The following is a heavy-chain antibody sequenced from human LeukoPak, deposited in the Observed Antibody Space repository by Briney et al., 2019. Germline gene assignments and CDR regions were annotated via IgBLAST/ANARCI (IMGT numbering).Heavy chain of an antibody. CDR3: ARESYYYDSSGYYFDY. D-gene: IGHD3-22*01. V-gene: IGHV3-30*04. J-gene: IGHJ4*02. Sequence: GTSLRLSCAASGFTLSGFAMHWVRQAPGKGLEWVAVMSSDGRDKYYADSVQGRFTISRDNSKNTLYLQMNSLRPEDTAVYYCARESYYYDSSGYYFDYWGQGTLVTVSS. CDR1: GFTLSGFA. CDR2: MSSDGRDK.